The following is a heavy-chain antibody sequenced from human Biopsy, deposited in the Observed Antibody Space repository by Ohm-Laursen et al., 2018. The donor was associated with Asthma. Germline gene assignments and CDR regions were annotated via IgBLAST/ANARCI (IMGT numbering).Heavy chain of an antibody. CDR2: IYYSGST. CDR1: GVSISSDY. D-gene: IGHD2-21*02. Sequence: SETLSLTCPVSGVSISSDYWSWIRQPPGKGLEWIGHIYYSGSTNYQPSLKSRVTISVDTSKNQFSLKLRSVTAADAAVYYCARGISRVTGLFDHFDSWVQGTLVTVSS. J-gene: IGHJ4*02. CDR3: ARGISRVTGLFDHFDS. V-gene: IGHV4-59*01.